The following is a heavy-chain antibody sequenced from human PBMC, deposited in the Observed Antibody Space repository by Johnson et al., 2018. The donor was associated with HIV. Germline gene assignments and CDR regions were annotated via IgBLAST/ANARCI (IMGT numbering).Heavy chain of an antibody. Sequence: VQLVESGGGLVQPGRSLRLSCAASGFTFDEYAIHWVRQAPGKGLEWVSGISWNSGSMGYADSVKGRFTISRDNSKNTLYLQMNSLRAEDTAVYYCAKDDGYQLVPGAFDIWGQGTMVTVSS. CDR2: ISWNSGSM. J-gene: IGHJ3*02. D-gene: IGHD6-13*01. CDR1: GFTFDEYA. CDR3: AKDDGYQLVPGAFDI. V-gene: IGHV3-9*01.